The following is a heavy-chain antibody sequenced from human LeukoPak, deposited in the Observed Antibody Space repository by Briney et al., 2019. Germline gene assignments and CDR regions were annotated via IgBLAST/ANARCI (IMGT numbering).Heavy chain of an antibody. D-gene: IGHD3-3*01. V-gene: IGHV3-48*03. Sequence: PGGSLRLSCAASGFTFSSYEMNWVRQAPGKGLEWVSYISSSGSTIYYADSVKGRFTISRDNAKNSLYLQMNSLRAEDTAVYYCAPISEGYTTFGVVIGDWGQGTLVTVSS. CDR3: APISEGYTTFGVVIGD. CDR1: GFTFSSYE. J-gene: IGHJ4*02. CDR2: ISSSGSTI.